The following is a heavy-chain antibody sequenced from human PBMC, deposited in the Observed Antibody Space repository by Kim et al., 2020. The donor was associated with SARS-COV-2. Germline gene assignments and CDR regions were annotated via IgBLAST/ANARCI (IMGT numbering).Heavy chain of an antibody. J-gene: IGHJ3*02. CDR3: ARYDTAYDYVWGGSRPAFAFDI. CDR1: GYSFTSYW. CDR2: IYPGDSDT. V-gene: IGHV5-51*01. Sequence: GESLKISCKGSGYSFTSYWIGWVRQMPGKGLEWMGIIYPGDSDTRYSPSFQGQVTISADKSISTAYLQWSSLKASDTAMYYCARYDTAYDYVWGGSRPAFAFDIWGEGKMVTASS. D-gene: IGHD3-16*02.